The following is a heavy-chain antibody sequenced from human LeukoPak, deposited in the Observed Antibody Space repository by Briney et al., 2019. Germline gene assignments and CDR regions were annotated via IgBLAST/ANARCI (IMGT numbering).Heavy chain of an antibody. CDR3: TANGDNSDF. D-gene: IGHD2-21*02. V-gene: IGHV3-73*01. CDR1: GFSLTDSS. CDR2: IRNKASTYAT. Sequence: TGGSLRLSCAASGFSLTDSSVHWVRQASGKGLEWLGRIRNKASTYATAYAASVRGRFTISRDDSKHTAYLQMHSLKTDDTAMYYCTANGDNSDFWGQGTLVTVSS. J-gene: IGHJ4*02.